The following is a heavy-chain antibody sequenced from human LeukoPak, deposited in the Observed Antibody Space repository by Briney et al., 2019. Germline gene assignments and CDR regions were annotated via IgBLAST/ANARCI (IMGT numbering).Heavy chain of an antibody. Sequence: SVKVSCKASGGTFSGYAISWVRQAPGQGLEWMGGIIPIFGTANYAQKFQGRVTITADESTSTAYMELSSLRSEDTAVYYCAREGGTMVRGVINAFDIWGQGTMVTVSS. CDR3: AREGGTMVRGVINAFDI. D-gene: IGHD3-10*01. CDR1: GGTFSGYA. CDR2: IIPIFGTA. V-gene: IGHV1-69*13. J-gene: IGHJ3*02.